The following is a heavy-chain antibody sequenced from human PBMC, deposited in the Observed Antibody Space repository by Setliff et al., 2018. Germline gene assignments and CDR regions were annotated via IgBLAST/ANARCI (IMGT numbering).Heavy chain of an antibody. J-gene: IGHJ6*03. CDR2: NSA. D-gene: IGHD3-22*01. CDR1: GYTFTSYG. V-gene: IGHV1-18*01. CDR3: ASGPPGPWVDSSGYYYDYSYYYYMAV. Sequence: ASVKVSCKASGYTFTSYGINWVRQAPGQGLEWMGWNSAYAQKFQGRVTMTTDTPTSTAYMELRSLRSDDTAVYYCASGPPGPWVDSSGYYYDYSYYYYMAVWGKGTTVTVSS.